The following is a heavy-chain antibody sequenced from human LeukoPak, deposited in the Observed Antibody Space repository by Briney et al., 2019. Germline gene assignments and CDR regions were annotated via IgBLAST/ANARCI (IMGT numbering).Heavy chain of an antibody. CDR2: ISGSGGST. V-gene: IGHV3-23*01. CDR1: GFTFSSYA. CDR3: ASHYCISTNCHLDY. Sequence: GGSLRLSCAASGFTFSSYAMGWVRQAPGKGLEWVSGISGSGGSTFYADSVKGRFTISRDNSKNTLYLQMNSLRAEDTAIYYCASHYCISTNCHLDYWGQGTLVIVSS. J-gene: IGHJ4*02. D-gene: IGHD2-2*01.